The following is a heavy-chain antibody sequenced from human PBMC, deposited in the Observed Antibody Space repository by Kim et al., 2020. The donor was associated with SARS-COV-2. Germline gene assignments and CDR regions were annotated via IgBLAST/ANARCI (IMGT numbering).Heavy chain of an antibody. J-gene: IGHJ6*02. CDR1: GYTFTSYG. V-gene: IGHV1-18*01. Sequence: ASVKVSCKASGYTFTSYGISWVRQAPGQGLEWMGWISAYNGNTNYAQKLQGRVTMTTDTSTSTAYMELRSLRSDDTAVYYCAGDGQGEIQQLVHYYYYYGMDVWGRETTVTVSS. CDR3: AGDGQGEIQQLVHYYYYYGMDV. D-gene: IGHD6-13*01. CDR2: ISAYNGNT.